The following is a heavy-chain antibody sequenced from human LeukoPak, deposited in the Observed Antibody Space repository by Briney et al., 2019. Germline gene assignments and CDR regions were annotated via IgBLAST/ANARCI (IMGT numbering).Heavy chain of an antibody. CDR3: TRDQVRYSGSYYWFDP. Sequence: GGSLRLSCTASGFTFGDYAMSWVRQAPGKGLEWVGFIRSKAYGGTTECAASVKGRLTISRDDSKSIAYLQMNSLKTEDTAVYYCTRDQVRYSGSYYWFDPWGQGTLVTVSS. V-gene: IGHV3-49*04. J-gene: IGHJ5*02. D-gene: IGHD1-26*01. CDR2: IRSKAYGGTT. CDR1: GFTFGDYA.